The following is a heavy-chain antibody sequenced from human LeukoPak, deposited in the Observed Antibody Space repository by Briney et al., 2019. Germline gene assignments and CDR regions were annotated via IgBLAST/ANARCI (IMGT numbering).Heavy chain of an antibody. J-gene: IGHJ5*02. Sequence: SETLSLTCTISGGSISSGDYYWSWIRQPPGKGLEWIGYIYYSGSTYYNPSLKSRVTISVDTSKNQFSLKLSSVTAADTAVYYCASREVGATPSAWFDPWGQGTLVTVSP. CDR1: GGSISSGDYY. CDR2: IYYSGST. D-gene: IGHD1-26*01. V-gene: IGHV4-30-4*01. CDR3: ASREVGATPSAWFDP.